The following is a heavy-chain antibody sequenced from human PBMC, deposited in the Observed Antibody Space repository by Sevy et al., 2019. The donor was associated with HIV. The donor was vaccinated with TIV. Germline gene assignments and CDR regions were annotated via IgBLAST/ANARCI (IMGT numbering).Heavy chain of an antibody. CDR3: ARQHS. J-gene: IGHJ5*02. CDR1: GGSISSSSYY. CDR2: IYYSGST. D-gene: IGHD3-3*02. V-gene: IGHV4-39*01. Sequence: ETLSLTCTVSGGSISSSSYYWGWIRQPPGKGLEWIGSIYYSGSTYYNPSLRSRVTISVDTSKNQFSLKLSSVTAADTAVYYCARQHSWGQGTLVTVSS.